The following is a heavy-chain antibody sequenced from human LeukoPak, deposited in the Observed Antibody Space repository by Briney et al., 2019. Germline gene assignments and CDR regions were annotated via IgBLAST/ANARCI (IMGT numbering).Heavy chain of an antibody. CDR2: INPSAGNT. J-gene: IGHJ4*02. D-gene: IGHD4-11*01. V-gene: IGHV1-46*01. CDR1: GYTLTELS. CDR3: ARGKAVTDPLGYFDY. Sequence: ASVKVSCKVSGYTLTELSMHWVRQAPGQGLEWMGVINPSAGNTRYAQKFQGRVTMTRDTSTSTVYMEMSSLRSEDTAVYYCARGKAVTDPLGYFDYWGQGTLVTVSS.